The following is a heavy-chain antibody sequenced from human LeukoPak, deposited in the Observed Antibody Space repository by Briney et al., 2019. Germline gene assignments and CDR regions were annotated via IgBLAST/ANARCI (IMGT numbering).Heavy chain of an antibody. J-gene: IGHJ5*02. CDR1: GFTVSSNY. CDR2: IYSGGST. D-gene: IGHD3-10*01. V-gene: IGHV3-53*01. CDR3: ARATWFGGLFWFDP. Sequence: GGSLRLSCAASGFTVSSNYMSWVRQAPGKGLEWVSVIYSGGSTYYADSVKGRFTISRDNSKNTLYLQMNSLRAEDTAVYYCARATWFGGLFWFDPWGQGTLVTVSS.